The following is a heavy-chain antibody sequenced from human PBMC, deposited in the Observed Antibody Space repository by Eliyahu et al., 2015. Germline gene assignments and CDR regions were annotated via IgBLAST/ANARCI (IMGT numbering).Heavy chain of an antibody. Sequence: EVQLLESGGGLVQPGGSLRLSCAASGFTFSSYAMXWVRQAPGKGLEWVSGVSGSGGSTYYADSVKGRFTVSRDNSKNTLYLQMNSLRAEDTAVYYCAKVNYGSGSPAPLFVGGYGMDVWGQGTTVTVSS. J-gene: IGHJ6*02. CDR3: AKVNYGSGSPAPLFVGGYGMDV. CDR2: VSGSGGST. CDR1: GFTFSSYA. V-gene: IGHV3-23*01. D-gene: IGHD3-10*01.